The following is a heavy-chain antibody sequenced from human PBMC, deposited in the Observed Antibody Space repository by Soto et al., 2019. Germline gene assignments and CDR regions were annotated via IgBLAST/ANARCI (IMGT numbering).Heavy chain of an antibody. V-gene: IGHV4-31*03. CDR3: ASYSTYYDGGGYYYFDS. CDR1: GGSISSGGYY. Sequence: PSETLSLTCTVSGGSISSGGYYWSRIRQHPGKGLEWIGYIYYSGSTYYNPSLKSRVTISLDTSNNQFSLSLSSVTAAHRAVSYRASYSTYYDGGGYYYFDSRGQGTLV. CDR2: IYYSGST. J-gene: IGHJ4*02. D-gene: IGHD3-22*01.